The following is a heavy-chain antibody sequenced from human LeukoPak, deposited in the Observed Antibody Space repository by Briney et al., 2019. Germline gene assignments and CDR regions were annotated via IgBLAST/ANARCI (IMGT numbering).Heavy chain of an antibody. Sequence: SETLSLTCSVSGGSLSSSSYYWAWIRQPPGKGLEWIGTIYYSGSTYYNSSLKSRVTISVDTSKNQFSLKLSSVTAADTAVYYCARSSFRAAGKGFDPWGQGTLVTVSS. D-gene: IGHD6-13*01. CDR3: ARSSFRAAGKGFDP. J-gene: IGHJ5*02. CDR1: GGSLSSSSYY. V-gene: IGHV4-39*01. CDR2: IYYSGST.